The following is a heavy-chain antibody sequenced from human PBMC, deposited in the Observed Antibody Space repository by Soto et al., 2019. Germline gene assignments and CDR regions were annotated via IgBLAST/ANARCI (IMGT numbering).Heavy chain of an antibody. Sequence: QAHLEQSGAELKRPGASVKVSCKASGYTFSDFDINWLRQASGQGPEWMGWMNAKSGDTFFAQRFQGKFNMTWDTSLSTAYLEVGSLTSDDTAIYYCARGNPFNYAGFDVWGQGTTVAVSS. J-gene: IGHJ6*02. CDR1: GYTFSDFD. V-gene: IGHV1-8*01. D-gene: IGHD3-16*01. CDR3: ARGNPFNYAGFDV. CDR2: MNAKSGDT.